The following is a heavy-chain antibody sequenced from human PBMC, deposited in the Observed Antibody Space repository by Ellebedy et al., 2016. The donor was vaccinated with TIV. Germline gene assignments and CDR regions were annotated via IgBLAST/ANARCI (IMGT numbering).Heavy chain of an antibody. V-gene: IGHV3-23*01. J-gene: IGHJ4*02. Sequence: GESLKISCAASGFPFSSYGMHWVRHAPGKGLEWVSAISGSVTGTYYADSVQGRFTISRDNSKNILYLQMSSLKAEDTAVYYCARDYSDGDYAVEFDSWGQGTLVTVSS. D-gene: IGHD4-17*01. CDR2: ISGSVTGT. CDR3: ARDYSDGDYAVEFDS. CDR1: GFPFSSYG.